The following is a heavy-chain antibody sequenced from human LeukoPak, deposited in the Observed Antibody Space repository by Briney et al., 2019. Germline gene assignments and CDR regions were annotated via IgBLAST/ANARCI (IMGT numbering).Heavy chain of an antibody. CDR2: IYSGGST. J-gene: IGHJ4*02. Sequence: PGGSLRLSCADSRFTFSSYAMSWVRQAPGKGLEWVSVIYSGGSTYYADSVKGRFTISRDNSKNTLYLQMNSLRAEDTAVYYCARAPIRYYFDYWGQGTLVTVSS. CDR1: RFTFSSYA. V-gene: IGHV3-66*01. CDR3: ARAPIRYYFDY.